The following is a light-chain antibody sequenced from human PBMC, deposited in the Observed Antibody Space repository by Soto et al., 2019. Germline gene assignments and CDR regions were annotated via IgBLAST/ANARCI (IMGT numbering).Light chain of an antibody. J-gene: IGLJ1*01. Sequence: QSVLTQPPSVSGAPGQRVTISCTGSSSNIGAGYDVHWYQQLPGTAPKLLIYGNSNRSSGVPDRFSGSKSGTSASLAITGLQAEDEADYYCQSYDSSLSVVFGTGTKVTVL. CDR2: GNS. CDR3: QSYDSSLSVV. CDR1: SSNIGAGYD. V-gene: IGLV1-40*01.